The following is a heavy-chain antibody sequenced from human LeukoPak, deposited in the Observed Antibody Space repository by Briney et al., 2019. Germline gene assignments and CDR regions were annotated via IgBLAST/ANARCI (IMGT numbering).Heavy chain of an antibody. CDR2: ISGSADGT. CDR3: AKDQGAERVNYHMDV. J-gene: IGHJ6*03. V-gene: IGHV3-23*01. Sequence: PGGSLRLSCAASGFTFNNFAMSWVRQAPGKGLEGVSTISGSADGTYYADSVKGRFTISRDNSKNTLYLQINSLRAEDTAIYYCAKDQGAERVNYHMDVGGKGTTVTVSS. CDR1: GFTFNNFA. D-gene: IGHD1-1*01.